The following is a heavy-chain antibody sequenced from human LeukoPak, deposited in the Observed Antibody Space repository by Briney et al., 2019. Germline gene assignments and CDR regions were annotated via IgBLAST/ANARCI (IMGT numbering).Heavy chain of an antibody. CDR1: GFTFDDYG. J-gene: IGHJ4*02. CDR2: IKTKTNGGTA. CDR3: ARGLRNGYNPGFGY. Sequence: PGRSLRLSCAASGFTFDDYGMSWVRRAPGKGLDWVGRIKTKTNGGTADYSPPVKGRFTISRDDSKNSLYLQMNSLKTEDTAVYYCARGLRNGYNPGFGYWGQGTLVTVSS. D-gene: IGHD5-24*01. V-gene: IGHV3-15*01.